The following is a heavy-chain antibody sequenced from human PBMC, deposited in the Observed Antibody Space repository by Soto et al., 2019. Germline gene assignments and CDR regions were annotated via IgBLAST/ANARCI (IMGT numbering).Heavy chain of an antibody. V-gene: IGHV3-30-3*01. J-gene: IGHJ6*02. CDR2: ISYDGSNK. CDR3: ARDMMVSSSWYANYYYGMDV. Sequence: QVQLVESGGGVVQPGRALRLSCAASGFTFSSYAMHWVRQAPGKGLEWVAVISYDGSNKYYADSVKGRFTISRDNSKNKLYLQINSLRAEYTAVYYGARDMMVSSSWYANYYYGMDVWGQGTTVTVSS. CDR1: GFTFSSYA. D-gene: IGHD6-13*01.